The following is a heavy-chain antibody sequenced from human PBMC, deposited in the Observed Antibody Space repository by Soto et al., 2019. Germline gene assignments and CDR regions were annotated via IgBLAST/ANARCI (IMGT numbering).Heavy chain of an antibody. CDR1: GGSISSSTYY. CDR3: ARHPIVVVPAASYDFWSGYRGSWFDP. CDR2: IYYSGST. J-gene: IGHJ5*02. V-gene: IGHV4-39*01. Sequence: SETLSLTCTVSGGSISSSTYYWGWIPQPPGKGLEVIWSIYYSGSTYYNPSLKSRVTISVDTSKKQFSLKLSSVTAADTAVYYCARHPIVVVPAASYDFWSGYRGSWFDPWGQGTLVTVSS. D-gene: IGHD3-3*01.